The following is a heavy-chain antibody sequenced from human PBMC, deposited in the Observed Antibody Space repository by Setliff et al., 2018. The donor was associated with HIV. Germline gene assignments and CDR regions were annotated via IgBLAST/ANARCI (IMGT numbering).Heavy chain of an antibody. CDR1: GYTFTSYD. CDR2: MNPYTGNA. J-gene: IGHJ6*03. D-gene: IGHD2-8*01. CDR3: ARDGWRHVLHGNYYYYFMDV. V-gene: IGHV1-8*02. Sequence: GASVKVSCKASGYTFTSYDIHWVRQATGQGLEWMGWMNPYTGNAGFAQKFQDRVAMTRNTSISTTYMELSSLRSDDTAVYYCARDGWRHVLHGNYYYYFMDVWGKGTTVTVSS.